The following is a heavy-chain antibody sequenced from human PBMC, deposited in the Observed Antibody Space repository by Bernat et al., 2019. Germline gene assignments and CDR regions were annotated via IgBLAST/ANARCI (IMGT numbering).Heavy chain of an antibody. CDR2: ISSSSSYI. CDR1: GFTFSSYS. Sequence: EVQLVESGGGLVKPGGSLRLSCAASGFTFSSYSMNWVRQAPGKGLEWVSSISSSSSYIYYADFVKGRFTISRDNAKNSLYLQMNSLRAEDTAVYYCARDFSGADYYYYGMDVWGQGTTVTVSS. V-gene: IGHV3-21*01. J-gene: IGHJ6*02. CDR3: ARDFSGADYYYYGMDV. D-gene: IGHD6-19*01.